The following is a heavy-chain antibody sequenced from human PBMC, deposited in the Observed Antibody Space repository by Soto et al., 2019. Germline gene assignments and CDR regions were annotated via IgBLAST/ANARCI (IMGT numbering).Heavy chain of an antibody. J-gene: IGHJ4*02. Sequence: SETLSLTCTVSGRSMSGYYWSWIRQPAGERLEWIGRIYTSGTADFNPSLKGRVTMSVDTSKNQFSLKLTSVTAADTALYYCAREDYYDTGYYVVWGQGTQVTVSS. CDR3: AREDYYDTGYYVV. D-gene: IGHD3-9*01. CDR2: IYTSGTA. CDR1: GRSMSGYY. V-gene: IGHV4-4*07.